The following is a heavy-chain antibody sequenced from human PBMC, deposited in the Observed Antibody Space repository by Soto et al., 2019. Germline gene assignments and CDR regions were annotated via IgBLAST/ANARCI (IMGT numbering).Heavy chain of an antibody. D-gene: IGHD3-22*01. CDR1: GGPVSGDDLY. V-gene: IGHV4-31*02. CDR3: ARALVTDYNSRDYHYYFAMDV. CDR2: VYHTGTT. J-gene: IGHJ6*02. Sequence: PSETLSLTCVVSGGPVSGDDLYWSWIRHLPGKGLEWIANVYHTGTTYYNPSLKSRVSMSVDTSQKQFSLILASVTAADTAVYYCARALVTDYNSRDYHYYFAMDVWGQGTSVTVSS.